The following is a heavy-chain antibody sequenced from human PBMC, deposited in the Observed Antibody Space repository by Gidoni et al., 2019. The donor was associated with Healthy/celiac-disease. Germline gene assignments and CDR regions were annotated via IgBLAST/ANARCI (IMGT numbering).Heavy chain of an antibody. D-gene: IGHD5-18*01. V-gene: IGHV5-10-1*03. CDR1: GYSFTSYR. J-gene: IGHJ5*02. CDR3: ARHGLWGSYGYLGNWFDP. Sequence: EVQLVQSGAEVKKPGESLRISCKGSGYSFTSYRISWVRQMPGKGLEWMGRIDPSDSYTNYSPSFQGHGTISADKSISTAYLQWSNLKASDTAMYYCARHGLWGSYGYLGNWFDPWGQGTLVTVSS. CDR2: IDPSDSYT.